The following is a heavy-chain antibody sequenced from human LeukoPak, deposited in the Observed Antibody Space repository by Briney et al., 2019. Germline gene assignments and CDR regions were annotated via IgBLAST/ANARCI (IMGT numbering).Heavy chain of an antibody. J-gene: IGHJ4*02. CDR3: ASTYSGYDSTSDY. CDR1: GFTVSSNY. D-gene: IGHD5-12*01. CDR2: IYSGGST. V-gene: IGHV3-66*01. Sequence: SGGSLRLSCAASGFTVSSNYMSWVRQAPGKGLEWVSVIYSGGSTYYADSVKGGFTISRDNSKNTLYLQMNSLSAEDTAVYYCASTYSGYDSTSDYWGQGTLVTVSS.